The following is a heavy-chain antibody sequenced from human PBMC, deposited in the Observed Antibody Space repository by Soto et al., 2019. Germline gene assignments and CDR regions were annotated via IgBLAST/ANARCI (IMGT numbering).Heavy chain of an antibody. V-gene: IGHV1-3*01. Sequence: QVQLVQSGAEVKKPGASVRVSCKASGYTFTSYAMHWVRQAPGQRLEWMGWINAGNGNTKYSQKFQGRVTITRDTSASTAYMELSSLRSEDTAVYYCARDMGFGLSDYWGQGTLVTVSS. CDR3: ARDMGFGLSDY. J-gene: IGHJ4*02. CDR2: INAGNGNT. CDR1: GYTFTSYA. D-gene: IGHD3-10*01.